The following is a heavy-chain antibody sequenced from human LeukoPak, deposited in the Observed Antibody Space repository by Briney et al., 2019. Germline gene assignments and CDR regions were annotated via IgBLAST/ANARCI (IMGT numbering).Heavy chain of an antibody. CDR1: GFTFSSYG. Sequence: GGSLSLSCAASGFTFSSYGMHWVRQAPGKGLEWVAFIRYDGSNKYYADSVKGRFTISRDNSKHTLYLQMNSLRAEDTAVYYCAKTSFALIGPLGYWGQGTLVTVSS. CDR3: AKTSFALIGPLGY. V-gene: IGHV3-30*02. CDR2: IRYDGSNK. D-gene: IGHD3-16*01. J-gene: IGHJ1*01.